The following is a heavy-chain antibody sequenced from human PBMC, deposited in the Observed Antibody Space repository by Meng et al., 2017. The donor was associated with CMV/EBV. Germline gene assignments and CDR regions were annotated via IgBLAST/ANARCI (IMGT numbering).Heavy chain of an antibody. Sequence: SVKVSCKASGGTFSSYTISWVRQAPGRGLEWMGRIIPILGIANYAQKFQGRVTITADKSTSTAYMELSSLRSEDTAVYYCARLLTIAAAGRNAFDIWGQGTMVTVSS. CDR3: ARLLTIAAAGRNAFDI. V-gene: IGHV1-69*02. CDR1: GGTFSSYT. D-gene: IGHD6-13*01. J-gene: IGHJ3*02. CDR2: IIPILGIA.